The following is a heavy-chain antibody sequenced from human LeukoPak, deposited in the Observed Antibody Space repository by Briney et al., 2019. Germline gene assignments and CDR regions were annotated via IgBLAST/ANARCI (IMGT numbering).Heavy chain of an antibody. J-gene: IGHJ3*02. D-gene: IGHD6-19*01. Sequence: PGGSLRLSCAASGFTFSSYGMHWVRQAPGKGLEWVAVISYDGSNKYYADSVKGRFTISRDNSKNTLYLQMNSLRAEDTAVYYCARGEQWLTSDAIDIWGQGPMVTVSS. V-gene: IGHV3-30*03. CDR2: ISYDGSNK. CDR1: GFTFSSYG. CDR3: ARGEQWLTSDAIDI.